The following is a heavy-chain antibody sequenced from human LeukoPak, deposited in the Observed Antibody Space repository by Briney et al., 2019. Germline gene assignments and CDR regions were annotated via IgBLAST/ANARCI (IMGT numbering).Heavy chain of an antibody. CDR2: IYTSGST. V-gene: IGHV4-4*07. CDR3: ARDCLSVCYYPYYYGMDV. Sequence: SETLSLTCTVSVGSISSYSWSWIRQPPGQGLEWIGRIYTSGSTNYNPSLKSRVTMSVDTSKNQFSLKLSSVTAADTAVYYCARDCLSVCYYPYYYGMDVWGQGTTVTVSS. J-gene: IGHJ6*02. CDR1: VGSISSYS. D-gene: IGHD2-8*01.